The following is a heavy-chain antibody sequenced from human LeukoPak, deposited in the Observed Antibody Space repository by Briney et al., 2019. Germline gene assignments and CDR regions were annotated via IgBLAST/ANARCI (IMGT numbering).Heavy chain of an antibody. V-gene: IGHV1-69*04. CDR1: GGTFSSYA. J-gene: IGHJ5*02. D-gene: IGHD3-10*01. CDR2: IIPILGIA. Sequence: SVKVSCKASGGTFSSYAISWVRQAPGQGLEWMGRIIPILGIANYAQKFQGRVTITADKSTSTAYMELSSLRSEDTAVYYCAREQGSRWFDPWGQGTLVTFSS. CDR3: AREQGSRWFDP.